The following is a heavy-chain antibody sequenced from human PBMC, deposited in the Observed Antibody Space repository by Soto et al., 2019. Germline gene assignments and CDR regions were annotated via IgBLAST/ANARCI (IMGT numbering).Heavy chain of an antibody. V-gene: IGHV3-48*04. CDR2: ITSSSDTI. CDR3: ARDMIGDILPTYYKVYYYAMDV. J-gene: IGHJ6*02. CDR1: GFTVSTYH. Sequence: PGGSLRLSCAASGFTVSTYHMSWVRQAPGRGLEWVAYITSSSDTIYYSDSVKGRFIISRDNANNSLYLQMNSLRAEDTALYYCARDMIGDILPTYYKVYYYAMDVWGQGTTVTVS. D-gene: IGHD3-9*01.